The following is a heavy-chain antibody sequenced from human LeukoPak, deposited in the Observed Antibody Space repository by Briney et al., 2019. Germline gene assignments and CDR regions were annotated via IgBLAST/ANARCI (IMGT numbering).Heavy chain of an antibody. V-gene: IGHV1-69*04. CDR1: GGTFSSYA. J-gene: IGHJ5*02. CDR3: ARDQGSGFDP. CDR2: IIPILGIA. Sequence: GASVKVSCKASGGTFSSYAISWVRQAPGQGLEWMGRIIPILGIANYAQKFQGRVTITADESTSTAYMELSSLRSEDTAVYYCARDQGSGFDPWGQGTLVTVSS.